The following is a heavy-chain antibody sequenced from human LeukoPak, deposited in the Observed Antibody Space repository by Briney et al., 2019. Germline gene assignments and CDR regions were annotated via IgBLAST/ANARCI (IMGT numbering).Heavy chain of an antibody. D-gene: IGHD3-16*01. CDR1: GGSISSSSYY. Sequence: SETLSLTCTVSGGSISSSSYYWGWIRQPPGKGLEWIGSTYYSGSTYYNPSLKSRVTISVDTSKNQFSLKLSSVTAADTAVYYCAREEVMAHDAFDIWGQGTMVTVSS. J-gene: IGHJ3*02. CDR3: AREEVMAHDAFDI. V-gene: IGHV4-39*07. CDR2: TYYSGST.